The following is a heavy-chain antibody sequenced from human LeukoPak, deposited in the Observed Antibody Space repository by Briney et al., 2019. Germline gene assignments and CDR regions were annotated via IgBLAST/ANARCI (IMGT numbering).Heavy chain of an antibody. CDR1: GYTFTSYY. CDR3: AARGLRGYSYGSAFDY. V-gene: IGHV1-46*01. D-gene: IGHD5-18*01. Sequence: ASVKVSCKASGYTFTSYYMHWVRQAPGQGLEWMGIINPSGGSTSYAQKFQGRVTMTRDMSTSTAYMELSSLRSEDTAVYYCAARGLRGYSYGSAFDYWGQGTLVTVSS. J-gene: IGHJ4*02. CDR2: INPSGGST.